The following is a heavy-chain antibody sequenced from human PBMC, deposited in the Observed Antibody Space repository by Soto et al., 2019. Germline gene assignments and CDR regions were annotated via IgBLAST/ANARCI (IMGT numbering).Heavy chain of an antibody. Sequence: GESLKISCKGSGYSFTSYWIGWVRQMPGKGLEWMGIIYPGDSDTRYRPSFQGQVTISADKSISTAYLQWSSLKASDTAMYYCARLRSPGGYYDILTGYGGYFDYWGQGTLVTVSS. CDR3: ARLRSPGGYYDILTGYGGYFDY. CDR1: GYSFTSYW. J-gene: IGHJ4*02. CDR2: IYPGDSDT. D-gene: IGHD3-9*01. V-gene: IGHV5-51*01.